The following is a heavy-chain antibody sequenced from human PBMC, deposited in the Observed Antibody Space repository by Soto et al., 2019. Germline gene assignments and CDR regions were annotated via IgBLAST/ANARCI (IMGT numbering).Heavy chain of an antibody. J-gene: IGHJ4*02. CDR1: NGSISGHY. CDR2: IHYSGSA. CDR3: ERAATKTRLWRPFHNY. V-gene: IGHV4-59*08. D-gene: IGHD6-25*01. Sequence: QVQLQESGPGLVKPSETLSLTCIVSNGSISGHYWSWIRQPPGKGLEWIGYIHYSGSATYNHSLRSRVTISLDTRKNQFCLKLNSVTGTDTAIYYCERAATKTRLWRPFHNYWGPGTLVTVSS.